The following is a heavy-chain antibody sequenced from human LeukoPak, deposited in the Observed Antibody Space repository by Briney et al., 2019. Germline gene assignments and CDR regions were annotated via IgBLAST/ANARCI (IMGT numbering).Heavy chain of an antibody. V-gene: IGHV3-11*04. J-gene: IGHJ4*02. CDR3: ASEGDYVRRVDY. Sequence: GGSLRLSCAASGFTFSDYYMSWLRQAPGKGLEWVSYISSSGSTIYYADSVKGRFTISRDNAKNSLYLQMNSLRAEDTAVYYCASEGDYVRRVDYWGQGTLVTVSS. CDR2: ISSSGSTI. CDR1: GFTFSDYY. D-gene: IGHD4-17*01.